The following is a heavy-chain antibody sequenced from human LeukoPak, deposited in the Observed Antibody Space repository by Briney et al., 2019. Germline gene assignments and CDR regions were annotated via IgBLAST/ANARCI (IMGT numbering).Heavy chain of an antibody. D-gene: IGHD1-26*01. CDR1: GFTFSSYS. Sequence: PGGSLRLSCAASGFTFSSYSMNWVRQAPGKGLEWVSSISSSSSYIYYADSVKGRFTISRDNAKNPLYLQMNSLRAEDTAVYYCARKVGATKDWFDPWGQGTLVTVSS. CDR2: ISSSSSYI. J-gene: IGHJ5*02. V-gene: IGHV3-21*01. CDR3: ARKVGATKDWFDP.